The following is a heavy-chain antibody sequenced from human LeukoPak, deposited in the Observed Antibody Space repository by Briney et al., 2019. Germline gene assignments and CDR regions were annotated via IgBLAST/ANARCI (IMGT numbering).Heavy chain of an antibody. CDR2: ISWNSGSI. CDR3: AELGITMIGGV. CDR1: GFTFDDYA. V-gene: IGHV3-9*01. D-gene: IGHD3-10*02. J-gene: IGHJ6*04. Sequence: GGSLRLTCAASGFTFDDYAMHWVRQAPGKGLEWVSGISWNSGSIGYADSVKGRFTISRDNAKNSLYLQMNSLRAEDTAVYYCAELGITMIGGVWGKGTTVTISS.